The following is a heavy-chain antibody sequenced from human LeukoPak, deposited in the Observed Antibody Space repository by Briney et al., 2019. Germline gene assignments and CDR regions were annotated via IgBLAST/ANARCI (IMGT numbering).Heavy chain of an antibody. CDR3: AKAQNYYDSSGYYAVDV. V-gene: IGHV3-23*01. J-gene: IGHJ6*04. Sequence: PGGSLRLSCAAPGFTFSTYGMNWVRQAPGKGLEWVSGISPSGDITYYADSVMGRFSISRDNSKNTLYLQMNSLRAEDTAVYYCAKAQNYYDSSGYYAVDVWGKGTTVTISS. CDR2: ISPSGDIT. D-gene: IGHD3-22*01. CDR1: GFTFSTYG.